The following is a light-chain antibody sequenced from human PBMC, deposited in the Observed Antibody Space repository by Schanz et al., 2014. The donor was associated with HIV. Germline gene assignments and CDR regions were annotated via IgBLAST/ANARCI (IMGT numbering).Light chain of an antibody. V-gene: IGLV1-40*01. CDR2: GNN. CDR1: SSNIGAGYD. Sequence: QSVLTQPPSVSGAPWQRVTISCTGTSSNIGAGYDVHWYQQIPGTAPKLLISGNNNRPSGVPDRFSGSKSGTSASLAITGLQDEDEADYYCSSFAGKRNLLFGGGTKLTVL. J-gene: IGLJ3*02. CDR3: SSFAGKRNLL.